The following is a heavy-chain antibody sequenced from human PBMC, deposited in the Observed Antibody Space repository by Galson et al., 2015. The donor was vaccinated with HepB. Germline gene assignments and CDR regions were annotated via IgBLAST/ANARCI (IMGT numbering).Heavy chain of an antibody. V-gene: IGHV4-34*01. Sequence: ETLSLTCAVYGGSFSGYYWSWIRQPPGKGLEWIGEINHSGSTNYNPSLKSRVTISVDTSKNQFSLKLSSVTAADTAVYYCARWAGTTISYYYYYYMDVWGKGTTVTVSS. CDR2: INHSGST. D-gene: IGHD1-7*01. CDR3: ARWAGTTISYYYYYYMDV. J-gene: IGHJ6*03. CDR1: GGSFSGYY.